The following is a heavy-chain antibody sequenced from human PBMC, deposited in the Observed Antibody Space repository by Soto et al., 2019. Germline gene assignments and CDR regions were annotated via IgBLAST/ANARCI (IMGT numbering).Heavy chain of an antibody. D-gene: IGHD6-13*01. J-gene: IGHJ6*02. CDR3: AKDHRYSSSWYFREEKDYGMDV. CDR2: ILYDGSNK. V-gene: IGHV3-30*18. CDR1: GFTFSSYG. Sequence: GSLRISCAASGFTFSSYGMHRVRQAPGKGLEWVAVILYDGSNKYYADSVKGRFTISRDNSKNTLYLQMNSLRAEDTAVYYCAKDHRYSSSWYFREEKDYGMDVWGQGTTVTVS.